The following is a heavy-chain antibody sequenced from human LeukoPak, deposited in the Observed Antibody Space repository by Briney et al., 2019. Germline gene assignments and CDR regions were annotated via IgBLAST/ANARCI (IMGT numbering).Heavy chain of an antibody. D-gene: IGHD2-15*01. CDR1: GFTFSSYA. V-gene: IGHV3-30-3*01. CDR2: ISYDGSNK. Sequence: GGSLRLSCAASGFTFSSYAMHWVRQAPGKGLEWVAVISYDGSNKYYAGSVKGRFTISRDNSKNTLYLQMNSLRAEDTAVYYCARASEGCSGGSCPSLYYYYYYGMDVWGQGTTVTVSS. CDR3: ARASEGCSGGSCPSLYYYYYYGMDV. J-gene: IGHJ6*02.